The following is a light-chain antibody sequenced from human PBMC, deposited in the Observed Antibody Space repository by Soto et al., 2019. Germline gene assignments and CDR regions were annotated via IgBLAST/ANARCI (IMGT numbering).Light chain of an antibody. CDR3: QQYNAFLFT. V-gene: IGKV1-5*03. Sequence: DIQMTQSPSTLSASVGDRVTITCRASQSISSWLAWYQQKPGKAPKLLIYKSSSLETGVPSRFSGSGSGTELTLTISSLQPDDFATYYCQQYNAFLFTFGPGTKVDI. CDR2: KSS. J-gene: IGKJ3*01. CDR1: QSISSW.